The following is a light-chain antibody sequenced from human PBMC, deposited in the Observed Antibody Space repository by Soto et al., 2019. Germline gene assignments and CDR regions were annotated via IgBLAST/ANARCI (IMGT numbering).Light chain of an antibody. CDR2: ETT. V-gene: IGLV2-23*01. Sequence: QSALTQPASVSGSPEQSITISCTGTSNDVGRYNLVSWYQQHTGKAPKVMIYETTKRPSGVSNRVSGSKSGNTASQTISGLQAEDEADYYCVAYAGSGTVVFGGGTKLTVL. J-gene: IGLJ3*02. CDR3: VAYAGSGTVV. CDR1: SNDVGRYNL.